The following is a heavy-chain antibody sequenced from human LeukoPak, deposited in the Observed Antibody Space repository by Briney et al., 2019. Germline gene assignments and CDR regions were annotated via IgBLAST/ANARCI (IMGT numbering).Heavy chain of an antibody. CDR1: GFAFSSYG. CDR2: ISGSGGST. CDR3: AKDLNWFDP. V-gene: IGHV3-23*01. Sequence: GGSLRLSCAASGFAFSSYGMNWVRQAPGKGLEWVSAISGSGGSTYYADSVKGRFTISRDNSKNTLYLQMNSLRAEGTAVYYCAKDLNWFDPWGQGTLVIVSS. J-gene: IGHJ5*02.